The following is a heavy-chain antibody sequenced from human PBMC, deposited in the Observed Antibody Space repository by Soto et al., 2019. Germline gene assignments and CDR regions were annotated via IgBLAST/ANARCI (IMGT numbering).Heavy chain of an antibody. CDR2: ISSSSSTI. CDR1: GFTFSSYS. CDR3: ARAPTYYYDSSGGLNLDY. J-gene: IGHJ4*02. Sequence: PGGSLRLSCAASGFTFSSYSMNWVRQAPGKGLEWVSYISSSSSTIYYADSVKGRFTISRDNAKNSLYLQMNSLRAEDTAVYYCARAPTYYYDSSGGLNLDYWGQGTLVTVSS. D-gene: IGHD3-22*01. V-gene: IGHV3-48*01.